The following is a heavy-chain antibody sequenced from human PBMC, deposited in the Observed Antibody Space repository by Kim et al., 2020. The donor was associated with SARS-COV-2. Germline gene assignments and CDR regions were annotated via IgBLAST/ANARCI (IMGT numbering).Heavy chain of an antibody. Sequence: GGSLRLSCAASGFTFSNAWMSWVRQAPGKGLEWVGRIKSKTDGGTTDYAAPVKGRFTISRDDSKNTLYLQMNSLNTEDTAVYYCTTEGGGLRYFDWGMAWGAFDIWGQGTMVPVSS. D-gene: IGHD3-9*01. CDR3: TTEGGGLRYFDWGMAWGAFDI. CDR2: IKSKTDGGTT. J-gene: IGHJ3*02. CDR1: GFTFSNAW. V-gene: IGHV3-15*01.